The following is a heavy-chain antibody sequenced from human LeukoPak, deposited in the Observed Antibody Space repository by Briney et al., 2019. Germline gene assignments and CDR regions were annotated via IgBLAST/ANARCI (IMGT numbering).Heavy chain of an antibody. CDR2: ITSSSNYI. V-gene: IGHV3-21*01. Sequence: PGGSLRLSCTASGFTFSDYAMSWVRQAPGKGLEWVSSITSSSNYIYYADSVKGRFTISRDNAKNSLYLQMNSLRAEDTAVYYCAREDDFWSGYYSDYWGQGTLVTVSS. CDR1: GFTFSDYA. D-gene: IGHD3-3*01. CDR3: AREDDFWSGYYSDY. J-gene: IGHJ4*02.